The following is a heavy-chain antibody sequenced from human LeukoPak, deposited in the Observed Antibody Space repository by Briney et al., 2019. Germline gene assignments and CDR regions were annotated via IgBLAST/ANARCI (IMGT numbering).Heavy chain of an antibody. Sequence: PSETLSLTCTVSGGSISSYYWSWIRQSPGKGLEWIGYIYYSGSTNYSPSLKSRVTISVDTSKNQFSLKLSSVTAADTAVYYCASTTVSSNWFDPWGQGTLVTVSS. D-gene: IGHD4-17*01. V-gene: IGHV4-59*01. CDR3: ASTTVSSNWFDP. J-gene: IGHJ5*02. CDR2: IYYSGST. CDR1: GGSISSYY.